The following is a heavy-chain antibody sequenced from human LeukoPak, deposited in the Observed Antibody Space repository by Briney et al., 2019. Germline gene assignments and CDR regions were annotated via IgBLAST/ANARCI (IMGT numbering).Heavy chain of an antibody. D-gene: IGHD5-24*01. J-gene: IGHJ4*02. CDR2: IDHSGRT. V-gene: IGHV4-59*08. Sequence: SETLSLTCTVSGGSISVYYYNWIRQPPGKGLEWIGYIDHSGRTNYSPSLKRRVTVSIDTSKNQFSLKLSSVTAADTAIYYCARERVVDMATMFFDYWGQGILVTVSS. CDR1: GGSISVYY. CDR3: ARERVVDMATMFFDY.